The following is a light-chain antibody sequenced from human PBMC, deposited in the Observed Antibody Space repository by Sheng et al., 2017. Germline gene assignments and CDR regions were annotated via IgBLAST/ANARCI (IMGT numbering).Light chain of an antibody. V-gene: IGKV1D-8*03. CDR3: LQNNSYPRT. CDR1: QGISSY. J-gene: IGKJ1*01. Sequence: VIWMTQSPSLLSASTGDRVTISCRMSQGISSYLAWYQQKPGKAPKRLIYSASGLQSGVPSRFSGSGSGTEFTITISSLQPEDFATYYCLQNNSYPRTFGQGTKVEIK. CDR2: SAS.